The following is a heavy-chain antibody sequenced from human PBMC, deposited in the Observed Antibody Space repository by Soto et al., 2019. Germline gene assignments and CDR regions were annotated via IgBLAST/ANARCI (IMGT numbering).Heavy chain of an antibody. V-gene: IGHV4-4*02. CDR2: IYHSGST. J-gene: IGHJ6*02. CDR3: ARAGIAARRDYYYYGMDV. D-gene: IGHD6-6*01. Sequence: PSETLSLTCAVSGGSISSSNWWSWVRQPPGKGLEWIGEIYHSGSTNYNPSLKSRVTISVDKSKNQFSLKLSSVTAADTAVYYCARAGIAARRDYYYYGMDVWGQGTTVTVSS. CDR1: GGSISSSNW.